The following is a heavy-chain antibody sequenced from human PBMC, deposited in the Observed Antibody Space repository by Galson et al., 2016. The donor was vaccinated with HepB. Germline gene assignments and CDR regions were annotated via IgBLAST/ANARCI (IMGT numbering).Heavy chain of an antibody. D-gene: IGHD3-10*01. J-gene: IGHJ6*02. CDR1: GFSLSTSSVG. CDR2: IYWDGDK. Sequence: PALVKPTQTLTLTCPLSGFSLSTSSVGVGWIRQPPGKALEWLASIYWDGDKRYSSFLKHRLTIAKDTPKNEVVLMVTNMDPVDTGTYYCARNGKPPGPPRYGYYSGVDVWGRGTTVVVSS. V-gene: IGHV2-5*02. CDR3: ARNGKPPGPPRYGYYSGVDV.